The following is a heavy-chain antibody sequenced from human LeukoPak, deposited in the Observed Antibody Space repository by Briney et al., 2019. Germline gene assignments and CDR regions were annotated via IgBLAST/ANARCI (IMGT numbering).Heavy chain of an antibody. CDR2: IYYSGST. D-gene: IGHD2-15*01. V-gene: IGHV4-59*01. Sequence: SETLSLTCTVSGDSINNYYWNWIRQPPGRGLDWVGYIYYSGSTNYNPSLKSRVTISVDTSKNQFSLKLTSVTAADTAVYYCARGESGGSGWFDPWGQGTLVTVSS. J-gene: IGHJ5*02. CDR3: ARGESGGSGWFDP. CDR1: GDSINNYY.